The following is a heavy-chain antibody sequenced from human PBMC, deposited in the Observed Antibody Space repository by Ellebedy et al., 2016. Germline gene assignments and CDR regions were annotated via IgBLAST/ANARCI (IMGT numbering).Heavy chain of an antibody. CDR2: ISYDGSNK. V-gene: IGHV3-30-3*01. D-gene: IGHD3-3*01. Sequence: GGSLRLSCAASGFTFSSYAMHWVRQAPGKGLEWVAVISYDGSNKYYADSVKGRFTISRDNSKNTLYLQMNSLRAEDTAVYYCARDFGVADLGNHKPGGAFDIWGQGTMVTVSS. J-gene: IGHJ3*02. CDR3: ARDFGVADLGNHKPGGAFDI. CDR1: GFTFSSYA.